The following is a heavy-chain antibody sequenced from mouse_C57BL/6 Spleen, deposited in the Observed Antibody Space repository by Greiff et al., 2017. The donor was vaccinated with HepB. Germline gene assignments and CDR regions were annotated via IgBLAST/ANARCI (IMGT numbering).Heavy chain of an antibody. CDR3: TTLDSSGGRFAY. J-gene: IGHJ3*01. V-gene: IGHV1-15*01. Sequence: QVQLQQPGTELVKPGASVKLSCKASGYTFTSYWMHWVKQTPVHGLEWIGAIDPETGGTAYNQKFKGKAILTADKSSSTAYMELRSLTSEDSAVYYCTTLDSSGGRFAYWGQGTLVTVSA. D-gene: IGHD3-2*02. CDR2: IDPETGGT. CDR1: GYTFTSYW.